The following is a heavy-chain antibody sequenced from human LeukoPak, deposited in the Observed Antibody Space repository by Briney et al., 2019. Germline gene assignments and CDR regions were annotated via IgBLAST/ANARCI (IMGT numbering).Heavy chain of an antibody. CDR1: GFTFSSYV. CDR3: AREKQRSSGSAGFFDY. V-gene: IGHV3-30*04. J-gene: IGHJ4*02. D-gene: IGHD6-25*01. Sequence: GGSLRLSCAASGFTFSSYVMFWVCQAPGKGLEWVAAISSDGNNKYYADSVKGRFTISRDNSKNTLDVQMNSLRGEDTAVYYCAREKQRSSGSAGFFDYWGQGALVTVSS. CDR2: ISSDGNNK.